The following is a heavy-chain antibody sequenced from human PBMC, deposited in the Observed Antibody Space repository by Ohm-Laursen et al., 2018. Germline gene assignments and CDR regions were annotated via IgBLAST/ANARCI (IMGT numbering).Heavy chain of an antibody. CDR1: GGSISSFY. D-gene: IGHD1-14*01. J-gene: IGHJ6*02. CDR2: VYTGIA. V-gene: IGHV4-4*08. CDR3: ARDSGPPKYYYYGLDV. Sequence: SETLSLTCTLSGGSISSFYWSWIRQPPGKGLEWIGYVYTGIATYNPSLKSRVTISVDTSKNQFSLKLNSVTAADTAVYYCARDSGPPKYYYYGLDVWGQGTTVTVSS.